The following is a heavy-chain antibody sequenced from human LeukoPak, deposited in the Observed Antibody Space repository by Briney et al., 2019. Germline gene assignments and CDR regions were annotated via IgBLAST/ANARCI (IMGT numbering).Heavy chain of an antibody. CDR3: ARVPDGYNLGTYFDP. J-gene: IGHJ5*02. V-gene: IGHV3-53*01. CDR1: GFTFSSYS. D-gene: IGHD5-24*01. CDR2: IYTSGNT. Sequence: GGSLRLSCAASGFTFSSYSMNWVRQAPGKTLEWVSVIYTSGNTYYADSVKGRFTISRDNSKNTLYLQMNSLRAEDTAVYYCARVPDGYNLGTYFDPWGQGTLVTVSS.